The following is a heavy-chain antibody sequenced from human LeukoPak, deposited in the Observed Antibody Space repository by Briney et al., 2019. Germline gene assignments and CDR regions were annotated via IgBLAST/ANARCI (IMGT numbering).Heavy chain of an antibody. CDR2: IKQGGSEK. CDR1: GFTFSNHW. D-gene: IGHD3-10*01. Sequence: GGSLRLSCAASGFTFSNHWMTWVRQAPGKGLEWVANIKQGGSEKYYVDSVKGRFTISRDNSKNTLYVQMTSLRAEDTAIYYCAKGSDYYGSVTSKKTDWGQGTLVTVSS. J-gene: IGHJ4*02. V-gene: IGHV3-7*03. CDR3: AKGSDYYGSVTSKKTD.